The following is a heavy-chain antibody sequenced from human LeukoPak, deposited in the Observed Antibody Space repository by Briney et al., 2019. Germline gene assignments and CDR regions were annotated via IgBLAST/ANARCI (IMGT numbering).Heavy chain of an antibody. J-gene: IGHJ4*02. CDR2: IQQDGSEK. D-gene: IGHD5-18*01. V-gene: IGHV3-7*04. Sequence: GGSMRLSCAASGXTFSDYWMSWVRQAPGKGLEWVANIQQDGSEKYYVGSGKGRLTISRDNAKKSMFLQVSSLRGEHTAVYYCARDRGFSYGIDFWGQGTLVTVSS. CDR1: GXTFSDYW. CDR3: ARDRGFSYGIDF.